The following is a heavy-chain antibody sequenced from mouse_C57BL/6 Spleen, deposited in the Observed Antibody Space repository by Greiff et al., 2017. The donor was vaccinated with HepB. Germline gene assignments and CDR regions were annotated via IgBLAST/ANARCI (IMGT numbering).Heavy chain of an antibody. Sequence: QVQLQQPGAELVKPGASVKLSCKASGYTFTSYWMQWVKQRPGQGLEWIGEIDPSDSYTNYNQKFKGKATLTVDTSSSTAYMQLSSLTSEDSAVYYCARSDVVYYGISYRYFDVWGTGTTVTVSS. CDR2: IDPSDSYT. J-gene: IGHJ1*03. D-gene: IGHD1-1*01. CDR1: GYTFTSYW. CDR3: ARSDVVYYGISYRYFDV. V-gene: IGHV1-50*01.